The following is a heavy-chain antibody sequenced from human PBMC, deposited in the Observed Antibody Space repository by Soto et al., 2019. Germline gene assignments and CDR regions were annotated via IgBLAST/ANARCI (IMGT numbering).Heavy chain of an antibody. J-gene: IGHJ6*02. Sequence: QEELVQSGAEVKKPGSSVNVSCKASEGTFRSYSITWVRQAPGQRLEWMGEIIPLLGTANYAQKFQGRVTITGDNPTSTIYMGLSILRSDDTAVYYCARDPVDLFGYMDVWGQGTTGTVSS. D-gene: IGHD6-25*01. CDR2: IIPLLGTA. CDR3: ARDPVDLFGYMDV. V-gene: IGHV1-69*06. CDR1: EGTFRSYS.